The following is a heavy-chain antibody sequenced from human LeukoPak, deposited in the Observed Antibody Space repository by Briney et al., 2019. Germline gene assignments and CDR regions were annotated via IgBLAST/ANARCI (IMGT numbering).Heavy chain of an antibody. CDR3: ARTTSLTASGYDC. CDR1: GYSFTTYH. CDR2: MNPYTSDR. V-gene: IGHV1-8*03. D-gene: IGHD2-21*02. Sequence: RASVKVSCKTSGYSFTTYHINWVRQASGQGLEWLGWMNPYTSDRGYAQRFQGRLSITSDTSISTAYMELGSLKSDDTAVYFCARTTSLTASGYDCWGQGTLVTVSS. J-gene: IGHJ4*02.